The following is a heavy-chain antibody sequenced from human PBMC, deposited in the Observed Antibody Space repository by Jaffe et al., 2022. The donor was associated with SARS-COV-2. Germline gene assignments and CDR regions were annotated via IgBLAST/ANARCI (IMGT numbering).Heavy chain of an antibody. D-gene: IGHD3-22*01. CDR1: GFTFHDYT. CDR2: INWGGGSA. V-gene: IGHV3-43*01. CDR3: AKDLPYYYDIRGFHPSGYGIDV. Sequence: EVELVESGGVVVQPGGSLRLSCAASGFTFHDYTMHWVRQAPGKGLEWVSLINWGGGSASYGDSVKGRFTISRDDSKSSLYLQMNNLRTEDTALYYCAKDLPYYYDIRGFHPSGYGIDVWGQGTTVTVSS. J-gene: IGHJ6*02.